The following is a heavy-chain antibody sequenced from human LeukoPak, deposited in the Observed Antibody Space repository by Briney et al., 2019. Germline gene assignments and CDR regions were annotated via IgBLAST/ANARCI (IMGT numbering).Heavy chain of an antibody. CDR2: ISGSGGST. CDR3: AKRPGDYGDQGSLDY. Sequence: GGSLRLSCAASGFTFSSYAMSWVRQAPGKGLEWVSAISGSGGSTYHADSVRGRFTISRDNSKNTLYLQMNSLTAEDTALYYCAKRPGDYGDQGSLDYWGQGTLVTVSS. J-gene: IGHJ4*02. D-gene: IGHD4-17*01. V-gene: IGHV3-23*01. CDR1: GFTFSSYA.